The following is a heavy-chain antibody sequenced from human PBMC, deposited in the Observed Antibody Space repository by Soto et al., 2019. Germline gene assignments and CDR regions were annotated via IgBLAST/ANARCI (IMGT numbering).Heavy chain of an antibody. CDR2: VSIGGST. D-gene: IGHD1-26*01. Sequence: DVQLLESGGGLVQPEGSLRLSCAASGFTFSSYAMGWVRQGPGKGLEWVAVVSIGGSTHYADSVRGRFTISRDNSKNTLSLQIISLTAEYTAVYFCAKRRGAGGHFDYWGQGALVTVSS. CDR1: GFTFSSYA. J-gene: IGHJ4*02. CDR3: AKRRGAGGHFDY. V-gene: IGHV3-23*01.